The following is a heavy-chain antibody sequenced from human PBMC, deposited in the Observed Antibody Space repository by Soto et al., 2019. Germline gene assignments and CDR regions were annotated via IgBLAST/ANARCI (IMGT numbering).Heavy chain of an antibody. CDR2: VSHDGRNT. Sequence: VQLVESGGGVVQPGRSLRLSCAASGFTFSDYAMHWVRQAPGKGLEWVAVVSHDGRNTHYADSVKGRFTISRDSSKNQVSLEMTRLGAEGTAVYLWGKGGRALLVTSGFNHWGQGALVTVSS. CDR3: GKGGRALLVTSGFNH. CDR1: GFTFSDYA. V-gene: IGHV3-30*18. D-gene: IGHD3-9*01. J-gene: IGHJ4*02.